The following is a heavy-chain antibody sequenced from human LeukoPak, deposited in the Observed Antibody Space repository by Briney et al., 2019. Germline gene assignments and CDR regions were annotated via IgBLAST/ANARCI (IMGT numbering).Heavy chain of an antibody. J-gene: IGHJ4*02. CDR3: ARSVAAGGYDY. V-gene: IGHV4-59*01. D-gene: IGHD2-15*01. CDR2: IYYSGTT. Sequence: SETLSLTCSVSGGSFSSFYWSWIRQSPGKGLGWIGYIYYSGTTNYNPSLKSRVTISLDTSKDQFSLKLSSVTAADTAVYYCARSVAAGGYDYWGQGTLVTVSS. CDR1: GGSFSSFY.